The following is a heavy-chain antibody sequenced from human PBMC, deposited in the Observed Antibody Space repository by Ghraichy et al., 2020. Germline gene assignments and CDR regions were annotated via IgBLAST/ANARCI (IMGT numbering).Heavy chain of an antibody. V-gene: IGHV4-39*01. Sequence: SETLSLTCTVSGGSITDNTYYWGWIRQPPGKGLEWIGSSHYSGRAYYNPSLRSRLTISVDTSKNQFSLRVTSVTAADTAVYFCARSEGNVRYGDTKFDYGGRGTRVTVSS. CDR3: ARSEGNVRYGDTKFDY. CDR1: GGSITDNTYY. D-gene: IGHD1-14*01. CDR2: SHYSGRA. J-gene: IGHJ4*02.